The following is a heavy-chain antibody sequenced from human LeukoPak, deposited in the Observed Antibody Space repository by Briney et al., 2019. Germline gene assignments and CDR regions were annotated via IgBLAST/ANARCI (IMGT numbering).Heavy chain of an antibody. CDR2: ISGSGSST. J-gene: IGHJ5*02. CDR3: ATSPEGTNYVRWFDP. CDR1: GFTFSSYN. V-gene: IGHV3-23*01. D-gene: IGHD4/OR15-4a*01. Sequence: GGSLRLSCAASGFTFSSYNMNWVRQAPGKGLEWVSAISGSGSSTNYADSVKGRFTISRDNSKNTLYLQMNSLRAEDTAVYYCATSPEGTNYVRWFDPWGQGTLVTVSS.